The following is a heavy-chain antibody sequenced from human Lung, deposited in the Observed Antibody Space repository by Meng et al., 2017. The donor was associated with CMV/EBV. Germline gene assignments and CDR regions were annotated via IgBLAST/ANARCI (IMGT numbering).Heavy chain of an antibody. CDR2: ISAYSGNT. CDR1: GYIFTNYG. D-gene: IGHD3-3*01. Sequence: ASXXVSXKASGYIFTNYGISWVRQAPGQGLEWMGWISAYSGNTNFAQNLQGRVTMTTDTSTRTAYMELRSLRSDDTAVYYCARNTIFGVVIIPWFDYWAQGTXVTVSS. V-gene: IGHV1-18*01. CDR3: ARNTIFGVVIIPWFDY. J-gene: IGHJ4*02.